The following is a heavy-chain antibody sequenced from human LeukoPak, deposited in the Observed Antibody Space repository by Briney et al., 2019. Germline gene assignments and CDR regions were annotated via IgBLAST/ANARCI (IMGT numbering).Heavy chain of an antibody. Sequence: GGSLRLSCAASGFTFSSYAMHWVRQAPGKGLEWVAVISYDGSNKYYADSVKGRFTISRDNSKNTLYLQMNNLRVDDTAIYYCAKGGYWGQGTLVTVSS. J-gene: IGHJ4*02. CDR2: ISYDGSNK. V-gene: IGHV3-30-3*01. CDR1: GFTFSSYA. CDR3: AKGGY.